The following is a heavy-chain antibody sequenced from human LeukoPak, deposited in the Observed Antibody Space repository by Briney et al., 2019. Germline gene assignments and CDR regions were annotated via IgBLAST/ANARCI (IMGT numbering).Heavy chain of an antibody. V-gene: IGHV3-23*01. CDR1: GFTFSSYA. CDR2: ISGSGGST. CDR3: AIDFSSMVRGVK. D-gene: IGHD3-10*01. Sequence: GGSLRLSCAASGFTFSSYAMSWVRQAPGKGLEWVSAISGSGGSTYYADSVKGRFTISRDNAKNSLYLQMNSLRAEDTAVYYCAIDFSSMVRGVKWGQGTLVTVSS. J-gene: IGHJ4*02.